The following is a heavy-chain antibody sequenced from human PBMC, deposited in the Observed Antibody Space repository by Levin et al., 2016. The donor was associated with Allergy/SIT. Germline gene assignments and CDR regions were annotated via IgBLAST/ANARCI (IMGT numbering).Heavy chain of an antibody. D-gene: IGHD1-26*01. CDR2: IYSGGTT. CDR3: ASSLGATTSFDY. V-gene: IGHV3-66*01. J-gene: IGHJ4*02. Sequence: VRQAPGKGLEWVSVIYSGGTTKYADSVRGRFTISRDASKNTLYLQMNSLTADDTAVYFCASSLGATTSFDYWGQGTLVTVSS.